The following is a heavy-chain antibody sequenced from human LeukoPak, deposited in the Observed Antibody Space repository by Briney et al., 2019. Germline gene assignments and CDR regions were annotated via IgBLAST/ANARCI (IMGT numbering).Heavy chain of an antibody. Sequence: SETLSLTCTVSGGSISSYYWSWIRQPPGKGLEWIGYIYYSGSTNYNPSLKSRVTISVDTSRNQFSLKLSSVTAADTAVYYCARDQGGGWLRGFYFDYWGQGTLVTVSS. CDR2: IYYSGST. CDR1: GGSISSYY. CDR3: ARDQGGGWLRGFYFDY. J-gene: IGHJ4*02. V-gene: IGHV4-59*01. D-gene: IGHD5-12*01.